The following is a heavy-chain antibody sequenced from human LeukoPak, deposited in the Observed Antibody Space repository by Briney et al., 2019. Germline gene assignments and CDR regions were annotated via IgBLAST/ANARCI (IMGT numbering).Heavy chain of an antibody. CDR1: GFTFSDYY. J-gene: IGHJ1*01. CDR3: ARLMGSAGSPYFQH. CDR2: ISSSGSTI. Sequence: PGGSLRLSRAASGFTFSDYYMSWIRQAPGKGLEWVSYISSSGSTIYYADSVKGRFTISRDNAKNSLYLQMNSLRAEDTAVYYCARLMGSAGSPYFQHWGQGTLVTVSS. D-gene: IGHD3-16*01. V-gene: IGHV3-11*01.